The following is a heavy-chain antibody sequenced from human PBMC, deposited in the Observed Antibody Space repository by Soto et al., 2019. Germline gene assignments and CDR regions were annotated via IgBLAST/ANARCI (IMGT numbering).Heavy chain of an antibody. Sequence: GSLRLSCAASGFTFISYAMHWVRHSPGKGLEWVAVISYDGSNKYYADSVKGRFTISRDNSKNTLYLQMNSLRAEDTAVYYCARVDMDVWGQGTTVTVSS. CDR3: ARVDMDV. V-gene: IGHV3-30-3*01. CDR1: GFTFISYA. J-gene: IGHJ6*02. CDR2: ISYDGSNK.